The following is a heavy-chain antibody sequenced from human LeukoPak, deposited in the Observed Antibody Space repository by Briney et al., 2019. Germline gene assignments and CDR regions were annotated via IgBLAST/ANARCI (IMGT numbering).Heavy chain of an antibody. CDR2: ISGSGSPT. D-gene: IGHD1-26*01. Sequence: PGGSLRLSCAASGFTFSSFAMSWVRQAPVKWLELVSTISGSGSPTYFADSVKGRFIISRDNSKNTLYLQMNSLRAEDTAVYYCARQVGASWFDPWGQGTLLTVSS. CDR1: GFTFSSFA. V-gene: IGHV3-23*01. CDR3: ARQVGASWFDP. J-gene: IGHJ5*02.